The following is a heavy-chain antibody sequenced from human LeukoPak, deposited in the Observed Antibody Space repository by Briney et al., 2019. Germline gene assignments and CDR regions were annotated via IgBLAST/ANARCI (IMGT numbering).Heavy chain of an antibody. J-gene: IGHJ4*02. CDR3: ARVAGDSSSWYDY. CDR1: GYTFTGYY. D-gene: IGHD6-13*01. V-gene: IGHV1-2*02. CDR2: INPNSGGT. Sequence: ASVKVSCKASGYTFTGYYMHWVRQAPGQGLEWMGWINPNSGGTNYAQKFQGRVTMTRDTSISTAYMELSRLRSDDTDVYYCARVAGDSSSWYDYWGQGTLVTVSS.